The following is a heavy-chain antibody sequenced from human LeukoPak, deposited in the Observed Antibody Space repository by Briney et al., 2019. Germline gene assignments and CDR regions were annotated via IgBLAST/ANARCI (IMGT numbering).Heavy chain of an antibody. V-gene: IGHV3-7*01. CDR2: IKKDGSEQ. D-gene: IGHD5-24*01. CDR3: ARDLGWLQSDY. J-gene: IGHJ4*02. Sequence: ETLSLTCTVSGGSISSSSYYWGWIRQPPGKGLEWVATIKKDGSEQYYVDSMKGRLTISRDNAKNSVYLQIHNLRAEDTAVYYCARDLGWLQSDYWGQGTLVTVSS. CDR1: GGSISSSSYY.